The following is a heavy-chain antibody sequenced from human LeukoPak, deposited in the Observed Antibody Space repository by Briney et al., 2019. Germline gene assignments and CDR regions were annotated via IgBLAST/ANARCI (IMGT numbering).Heavy chain of an antibody. D-gene: IGHD5-18*01. CDR2: IYYSGST. CDR1: GGSISSGGYY. V-gene: IGHV4-31*03. J-gene: IGHJ4*02. Sequence: SQTLSLTCTASGGSISSGGYYWSWIRQHPGKGLEWIGYIYYSGSTYYNPSLKSRVTISVDTSKNQFSLKLSSVTAADTAVYYCARVTEYSYGMGDFDYWGQGTLVTVSS. CDR3: ARVTEYSYGMGDFDY.